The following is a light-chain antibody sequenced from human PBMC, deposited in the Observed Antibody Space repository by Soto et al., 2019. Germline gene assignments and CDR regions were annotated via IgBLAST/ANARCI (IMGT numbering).Light chain of an antibody. CDR1: KLGDKY. V-gene: IGLV3-1*01. J-gene: IGLJ2*01. Sequence: SYELTQPPSVSVSPGQTASITCSGDKLGDKYACWYQQKPGQSPVLVTYQVSKRPSGIPERFSCSNSWNTATLTISGAQAMDGADYYCQAWDSSTHVVLGGGTKLTVL. CDR2: QVS. CDR3: QAWDSSTHVV.